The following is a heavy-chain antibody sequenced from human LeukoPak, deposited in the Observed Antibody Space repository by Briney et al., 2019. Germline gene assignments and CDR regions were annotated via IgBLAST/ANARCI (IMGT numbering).Heavy chain of an antibody. D-gene: IGHD1-26*01. CDR1: GYTFTGYY. CDR3: ARGHIVGATVREKAFDI. CDR2: INPNSGGT. V-gene: IGHV1-2*02. J-gene: IGHJ3*02. Sequence: ASVKVSCKASGYTFTGYYMHWVRQAPGQGLEWMGWINPNSGGTNYAQKFQGRVTMTRDTSISTAYMELSRLRSDDTAVYYCARGHIVGATVREKAFDIWGQGTMVTVSS.